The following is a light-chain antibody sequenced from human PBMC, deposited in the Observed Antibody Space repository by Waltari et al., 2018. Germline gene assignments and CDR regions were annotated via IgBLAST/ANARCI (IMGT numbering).Light chain of an antibody. V-gene: IGLV2-14*02. CDR3: SSFSSGSTPVV. CDR1: TQSFVSYHF. CDR2: NVI. J-gene: IGLJ2*01. Sequence: QSLLTQPAPVSGSPGKSITIPCPGTTQSFVSYHFFSWYQQHPGKAPKLIIFNVIKRPSGVSDRFSGSKSGNTASLTISGLQAEDEADFYCSSFSSGSTPVVFGGGTMLTVL.